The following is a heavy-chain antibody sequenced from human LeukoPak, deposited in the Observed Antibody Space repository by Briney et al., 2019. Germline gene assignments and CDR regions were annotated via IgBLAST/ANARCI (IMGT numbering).Heavy chain of an antibody. CDR2: INQSGVT. D-gene: IGHD4-17*01. V-gene: IGHV4-34*01. J-gene: IGHJ6*02. CDR3: ARGGDYDYYYGMDV. CDR1: GGSFNGYY. Sequence: SETLSLTCAVYGGSFNGYYWTWIRQPPGKGLEWIGEINQSGVTNYNPSLKSRVSISVDTSKMHFSLKLTSVTAADTAVYYCARGGDYDYYYGMDVWGQGTTVTVSS.